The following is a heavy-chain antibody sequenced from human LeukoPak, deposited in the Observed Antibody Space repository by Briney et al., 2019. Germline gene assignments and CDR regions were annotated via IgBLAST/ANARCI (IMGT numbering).Heavy chain of an antibody. J-gene: IGHJ6*03. CDR1: GFTFSSYC. V-gene: IGHV3-7*01. D-gene: IGHD3-10*01. Sequence: GGSLRLSCAASGFTFSSYCMSWVRQAPGKGLEWVANIKQDGSEKYYVDSVKGRFTISRDNAKNSLYLQMNSLRAEDTAVYYCARGPTYYYGPYYYYYMDVWGKGTTVTVSS. CDR3: ARGPTYYYGPYYYYYMDV. CDR2: IKQDGSEK.